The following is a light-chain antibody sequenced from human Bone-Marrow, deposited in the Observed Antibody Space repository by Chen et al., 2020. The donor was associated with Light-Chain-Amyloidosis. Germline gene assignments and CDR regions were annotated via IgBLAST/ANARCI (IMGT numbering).Light chain of an antibody. CDR2: RDT. Sequence: SYELTQPPPVSVPPGQTPRITCTGDALPTKYAYWYQQKPGQAPVLVIHRDTERPSGISERFSGSSSGTTATLTISGVQAEDEADYHCQSADSSGTYEVIFGGGTKLTVL. V-gene: IGLV3-25*03. CDR1: ALPTKY. CDR3: QSADSSGTYEVI. J-gene: IGLJ2*01.